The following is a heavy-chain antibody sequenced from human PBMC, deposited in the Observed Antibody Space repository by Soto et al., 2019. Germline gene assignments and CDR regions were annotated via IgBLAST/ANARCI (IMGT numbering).Heavy chain of an antibody. V-gene: IGHV4-34*01. D-gene: IGHD6-6*01. CDR1: GGSFSGYY. Sequence: SETLSLTVAVYGGSFSGYYWSWIRQPPGKGREWVGEINHSGSTSCNPSRKSRVTISVDTPKNQFSLKLSSVTAADTAVYYCARGGKSIGARRVLHFLDVWGKGTTDTVSS. CDR3: ARGGKSIGARRVLHFLDV. CDR2: INHSGST. J-gene: IGHJ6*04.